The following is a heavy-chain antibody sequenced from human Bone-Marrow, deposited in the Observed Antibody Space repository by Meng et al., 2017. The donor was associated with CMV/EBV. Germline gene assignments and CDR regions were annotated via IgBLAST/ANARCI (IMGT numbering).Heavy chain of an antibody. CDR1: GFTFSGYA. D-gene: IGHD3-10*01. V-gene: IGHV3-23*03. CDR3: AKDGGGVTAAYYYGSGSYSPDY. CDR2: IYSGDSRT. J-gene: IGHJ4*02. Sequence: GGSLRLSCVASGFTFSGYAMSWVRQAPGRGLGWVSVIYSGDSRTYYADSVKGRFTISRDNSKNTLYLQMNSLRAEDTAVYYCAKDGGGVTAAYYYGSGSYSPDYWGQGTLVTVSS.